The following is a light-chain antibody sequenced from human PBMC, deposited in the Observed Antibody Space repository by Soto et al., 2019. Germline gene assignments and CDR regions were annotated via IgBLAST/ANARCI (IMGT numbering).Light chain of an antibody. CDR2: GAS. V-gene: IGKV3-15*01. CDR1: QSVSSN. J-gene: IGKJ1*01. Sequence: EIVMTQSPATLSVSPGERATLSCRASQSVSSNLAWYQQKPGQAPRLLIYGASTRATGIPARFSGSGSGAEFTLTISSLQSDDFAVYHCQQYNNWPLTFGQGTKVDIK. CDR3: QQYNNWPLT.